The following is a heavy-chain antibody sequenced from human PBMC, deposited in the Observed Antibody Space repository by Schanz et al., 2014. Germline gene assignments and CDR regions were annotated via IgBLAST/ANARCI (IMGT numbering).Heavy chain of an antibody. CDR2: ISSSGSTI. D-gene: IGHD1-7*01. CDR1: GFTFTTYA. Sequence: DVQLLESGGGLVQPGESLRLSCAASGFTFTTYAMTWVRQAPGKGLEWVSYISSSGSTIYYADSVKGRFTISRDNAKNSLYLQMNSLRVEDTAVYYCAMGGYQLHHWGQGTLVTVSS. J-gene: IGHJ4*02. CDR3: AMGGYQLHH. V-gene: IGHV3-48*04.